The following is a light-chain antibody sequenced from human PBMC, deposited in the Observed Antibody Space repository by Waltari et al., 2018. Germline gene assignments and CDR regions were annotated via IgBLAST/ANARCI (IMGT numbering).Light chain of an antibody. CDR1: QRVSSN. Sequence: EIVITQSPATLSVSPGERATLSCRTSQRVSSNLAWYQQKPGQAPRLRIYGASNRATGSPARFSGSGSGTEFTLTISSMQSEDFAVYYCQQYNNWPRTFGQGTKLEIK. CDR3: QQYNNWPRT. V-gene: IGKV3-15*01. J-gene: IGKJ2*01. CDR2: GAS.